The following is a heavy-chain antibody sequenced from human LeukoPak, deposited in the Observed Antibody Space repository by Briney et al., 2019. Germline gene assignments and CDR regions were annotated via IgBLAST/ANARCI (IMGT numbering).Heavy chain of an antibody. Sequence: ASVKVSCKASGYTLTSNYIHWVRQAPGQGLEWMGLINPSGGSTTYAQKSQGRVTMTRDTSTSTVYMELTSLRSEDTAVYYCAKGRSDFFAYYYYLDVWGKGTSVTVSS. CDR1: GYTLTSNY. V-gene: IGHV1-46*03. J-gene: IGHJ6*03. CDR2: INPSGGST. D-gene: IGHD2-21*02. CDR3: AKGRSDFFAYYYYLDV.